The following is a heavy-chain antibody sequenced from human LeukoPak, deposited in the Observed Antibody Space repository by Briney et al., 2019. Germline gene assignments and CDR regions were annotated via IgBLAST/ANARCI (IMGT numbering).Heavy chain of an antibody. D-gene: IGHD2-8*01. CDR2: IYYSGST. J-gene: IGHJ3*02. Sequence: SETLSLTCTVSGGSISSYYWSWIRQPPGRGLEWIGYIYYSGSTNYNPSLKSRVTISVDTSKNQFSLKLSSVTAADTAVYYCARHPVHMYDDPFDIWGQGTMVTVSS. CDR1: GGSISSYY. CDR3: ARHPVHMYDDPFDI. V-gene: IGHV4-59*08.